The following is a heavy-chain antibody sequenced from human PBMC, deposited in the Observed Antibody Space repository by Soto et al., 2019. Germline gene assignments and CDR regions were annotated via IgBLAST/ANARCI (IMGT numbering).Heavy chain of an antibody. Sequence: ASVKVSCKASGYTFTSYGISWVRQAPGQGLEWMGWISAYNGNTNYAQKFRGRVTMTRDTSTNTVHMELSSLRSEDTAVYFCARELGGTTVNTLFDHWGQGTVVTSPQ. D-gene: IGHD4-17*01. CDR2: ISAYNGNT. J-gene: IGHJ4*02. V-gene: IGHV1-18*01. CDR1: GYTFTSYG. CDR3: ARELGGTTVNTLFDH.